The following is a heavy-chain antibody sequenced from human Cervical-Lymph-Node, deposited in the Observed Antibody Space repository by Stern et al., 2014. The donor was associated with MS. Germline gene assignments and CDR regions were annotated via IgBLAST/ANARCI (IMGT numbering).Heavy chain of an antibody. V-gene: IGHV4-39*01. J-gene: IGHJ5*02. CDR1: GGSISSSNYC. CDR2: IYYSGTT. CDR3: ARTFYYESNWFDP. D-gene: IGHD2/OR15-2a*01. Sequence: QVQLQESGPGLVRPSETLSLTCTVSGGSISSSNYCWGWIRQPPGKGLEWIGTIYYSGTTYYNPSLKSRVTISVDTSKNPFSLKLSSVTAADTAVYYCARTFYYESNWFDPWGQGTLVTVSS.